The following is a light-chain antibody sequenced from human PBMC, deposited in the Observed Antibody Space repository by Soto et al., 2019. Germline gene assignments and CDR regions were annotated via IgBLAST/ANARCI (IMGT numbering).Light chain of an antibody. CDR1: QSISSW. CDR2: KAS. J-gene: IGKJ1*01. CDR3: QQYNSYSRT. Sequence: DAQMTQSPSTLSAAVSDRLTITFRSSQSISSWLAWYQQKPGKAPKLLIYKASSLESGVPSRFSGTGSRTEFTLTISSLQHDDFATYYCQQYNSYSRTFGQGTNVDIK. V-gene: IGKV1-5*03.